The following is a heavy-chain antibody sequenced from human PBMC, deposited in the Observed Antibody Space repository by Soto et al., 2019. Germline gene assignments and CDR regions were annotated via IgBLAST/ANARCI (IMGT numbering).Heavy chain of an antibody. CDR2: IKSKTDGGTT. CDR1: GFTFSNAW. CDR3: TTDGDNYYGSGSYYNGGEWRNGYYYYYGMDV. J-gene: IGHJ6*02. D-gene: IGHD3-10*01. Sequence: GGSLRLSCAASGFTFSNAWMNWVRQAPGKGLEWVGRIKSKTDGGTTDYAAPVKSRFTISREDSKNTLYLQMNSLKTEDTAVYYCTTDGDNYYGSGSYYNGGEWRNGYYYYYGMDVWGQGTTVTVSS. V-gene: IGHV3-15*07.